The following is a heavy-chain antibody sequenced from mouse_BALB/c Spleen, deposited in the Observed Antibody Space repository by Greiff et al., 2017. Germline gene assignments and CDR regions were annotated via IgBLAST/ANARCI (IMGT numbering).Heavy chain of an antibody. CDR1: GFTFSDYY. CDR3: ARGDDYGLFAY. J-gene: IGHJ3*01. Sequence: EVKLMESGGGLVKPGGSLKLSCAASGFTFSDYYMYWVRQTPEKRLEWVATISDGGSYTYYPDSVKGRFTISRDNAKNNLYLQMSSLKSEDTAMYYCARGDDYGLFAYWGQGTLVTVSA. CDR2: ISDGGSYT. V-gene: IGHV5-4*02. D-gene: IGHD2-4*01.